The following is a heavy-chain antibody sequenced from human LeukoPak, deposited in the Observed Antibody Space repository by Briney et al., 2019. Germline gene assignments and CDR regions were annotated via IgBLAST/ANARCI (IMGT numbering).Heavy chain of an antibody. V-gene: IGHV1-69*01. CDR1: GGTFSSYA. CDR2: IIPIFGTA. J-gene: IGHJ6*02. D-gene: IGHD1-26*01. Sequence: ASVKVSCKASGGTFSSYAISWVRQAPGQGLEWMGGIIPIFGTANYAQKFQGRVTITADESTSTAYMELSSLRSEDTAMYYCARDRSGSYLLSPGYYYGMDVWGQGTTVTVSS. CDR3: ARDRSGSYLLSPGYYYGMDV.